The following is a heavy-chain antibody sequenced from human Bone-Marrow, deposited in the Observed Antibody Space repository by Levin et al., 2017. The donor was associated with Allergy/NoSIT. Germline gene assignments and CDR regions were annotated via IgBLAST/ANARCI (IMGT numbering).Heavy chain of an antibody. CDR1: GGSINNGDYY. CDR2: IYHSGST. Sequence: SETLSLTCTVSGGSINNGDYYWSWIRQPPGKGLEWIGNIYHSGSTNYNPSLKSRVSISIDTSKSQFSLRLTSVTAADTAVYFCASDDSTFWYGLFDFWRQGSLVTVSS. CDR3: ASDDSTFWYGLFDF. V-gene: IGHV4-30-4*01. D-gene: IGHD6-13*01. J-gene: IGHJ4*02.